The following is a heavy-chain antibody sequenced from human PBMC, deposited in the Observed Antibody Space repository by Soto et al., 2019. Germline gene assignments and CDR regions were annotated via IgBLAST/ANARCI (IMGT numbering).Heavy chain of an antibody. J-gene: IGHJ4*02. CDR1: GFTFSNYW. CDR2: INQEGSAK. D-gene: IGHD6-19*01. Sequence: PGESLKISCAASGFTFSNYWMSWVRQAPGKGLEWVANINQEGSAKYSVDSVKGRFTISRDNSKNSVYLQMNSLRAEDTAVYYCAKGGRQWLVTSDFNYWGQGALVTVSS. CDR3: AKGGRQWLVTSDFNY. V-gene: IGHV3-7*01.